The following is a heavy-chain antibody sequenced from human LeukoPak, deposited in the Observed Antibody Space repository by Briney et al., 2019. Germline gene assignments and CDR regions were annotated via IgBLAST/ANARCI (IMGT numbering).Heavy chain of an antibody. D-gene: IGHD2-21*02. J-gene: IGHJ3*02. CDR1: GYTFTGYY. CDR2: INPNSGGT. CDR3: ARVRGYCGGDCYDPDAFDI. V-gene: IGHV1-2*02. Sequence: ASVKVSCKASGYTFTGYYMHWVRQAPGQGLEWMGWINPNSGGTNYAQKFQGRVTMTRDTSISTAYMELSRLRSDDTAVYYCARVRGYCGGDCYDPDAFDIWGQGTMVTVSS.